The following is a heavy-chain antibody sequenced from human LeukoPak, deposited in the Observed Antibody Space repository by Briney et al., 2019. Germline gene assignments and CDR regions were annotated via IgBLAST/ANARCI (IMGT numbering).Heavy chain of an antibody. D-gene: IGHD4-23*01. V-gene: IGHV4-39*07. CDR2: IYYSGST. J-gene: IGHJ4*02. CDR3: ARGLYRVVTNDYGGNTYYFDY. CDR1: GGSISSSSYY. Sequence: SETLSLTCTVSGGSISSSSYYWGWIRQPPGKGLEWIGSIYYSGSTYYNPSLKSRVTISVDTSKNQFSLKLSSVTAADTAVYYCARGLYRVVTNDYGGNTYYFDYWGQGTLVTVSS.